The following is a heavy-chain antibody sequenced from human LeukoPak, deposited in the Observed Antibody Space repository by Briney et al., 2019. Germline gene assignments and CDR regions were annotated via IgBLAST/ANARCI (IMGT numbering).Heavy chain of an antibody. CDR2: IYYSGST. D-gene: IGHD3-10*01. CDR3: ARVPLTYGSGSFYYYYGMDV. V-gene: IGHV4-59*08. CDR1: GXSISSYY. Sequence: ASETLSLTCTVSGXSISSYYWSWIRQPPGKGLEWIGYIYYSGSTNYNPSLKSRVNISVDTSKNQFSLKLSSVTAADTAVYYCARVPLTYGSGSFYYYYGMDVWGQGTTVTVSS. J-gene: IGHJ6*02.